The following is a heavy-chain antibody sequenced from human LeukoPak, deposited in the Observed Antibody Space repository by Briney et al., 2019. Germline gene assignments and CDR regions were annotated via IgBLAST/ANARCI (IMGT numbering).Heavy chain of an antibody. CDR1: GFTSTTAW. J-gene: IGHJ3*01. CDR2: IRQDGSEK. D-gene: IGHD6-13*01. V-gene: IGHV3-7*01. Sequence: GGSLRLSCAISGFTSTTAWMTWVRQAPGKGLEWVADIRQDGSEKYYVDSVKGRFIISRDNAKKSVSLHMNNLRVEDTAVYYCVVYKYILSWSAFDFWGRGTMVTVSS. CDR3: VVYKYILSWSAFDF.